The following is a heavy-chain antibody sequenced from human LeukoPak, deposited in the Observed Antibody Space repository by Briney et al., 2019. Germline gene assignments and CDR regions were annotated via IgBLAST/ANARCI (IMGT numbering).Heavy chain of an antibody. CDR2: IWYDGSNK. J-gene: IGHJ5*02. CDR1: GFTFSSYG. V-gene: IGHV3-33*06. CDR3: AKDADIVVVVAATNWFDP. D-gene: IGHD2-15*01. Sequence: GGSLRLSCAASGFTFSSYGMHWVRQAPGKGLEWVAVIWYDGSNKYYADSVKGRFTISRDNSKNTLYLQMNSLRAEDTAVYYCAKDADIVVVVAATNWFDPWGQGTLVTVSS.